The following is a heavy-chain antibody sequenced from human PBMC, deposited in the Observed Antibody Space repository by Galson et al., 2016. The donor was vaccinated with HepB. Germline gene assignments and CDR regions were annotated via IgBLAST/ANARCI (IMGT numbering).Heavy chain of an antibody. Sequence: SLRLSCAASGFTFNTYAFNWVRQAPGKGLEWLSYINSRGDTTYYGDSLKGRFTTSRDNAKNSLYLEMNSLTDDDTAIYYCATFVGLGGSGWVQGTLVTVSS. J-gene: IGHJ4*02. V-gene: IGHV3-48*02. D-gene: IGHD3/OR15-3a*01. CDR1: GFTFNTYA. CDR3: ATFVGLGGSG. CDR2: INSRGDTT.